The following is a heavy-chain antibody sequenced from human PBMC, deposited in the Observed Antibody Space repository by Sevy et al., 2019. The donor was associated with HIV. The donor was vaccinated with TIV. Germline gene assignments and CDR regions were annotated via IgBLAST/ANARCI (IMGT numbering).Heavy chain of an antibody. CDR3: ARGSSSWPYNWFDP. CDR2: IIPIFGTA. Sequence: ASVKASCKASGGTFSSYAISWVRQAPGQGLEWMGGIIPIFGTANYAQKFQGRVTITADESTSTAYMELSSLRSEDTAVYYCARGSSSWPYNWFDPWGQGTLVTVSS. CDR1: GGTFSSYA. D-gene: IGHD6-13*01. V-gene: IGHV1-69*13. J-gene: IGHJ5*02.